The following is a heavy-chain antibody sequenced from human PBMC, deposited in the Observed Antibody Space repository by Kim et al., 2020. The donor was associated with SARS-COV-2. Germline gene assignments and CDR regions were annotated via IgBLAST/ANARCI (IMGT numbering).Heavy chain of an antibody. V-gene: IGHV4-59*13. CDR2: IYYSGST. Sequence: SETLSLTCTVSGGSISSYYWSWIRQPPGKGLEWIGYIYYSGSTNYNPSLKSRVTISVDTSKNQFSLKLSSVTAADTAVYYCARLIGGRYYYDSSGYYPGYYYYYYGMDVWGQGTTVTVSS. J-gene: IGHJ6*02. D-gene: IGHD3-22*01. CDR3: ARLIGGRYYYDSSGYYPGYYYYYYGMDV. CDR1: GGSISSYY.